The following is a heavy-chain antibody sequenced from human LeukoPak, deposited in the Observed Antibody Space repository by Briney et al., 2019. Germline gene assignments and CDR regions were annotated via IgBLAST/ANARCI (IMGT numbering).Heavy chain of an antibody. Sequence: SGGSLRLSCAASGFTFSSYWMSWIRQPPGKGLEWIGYIYYSGSTSYNPSLKSRVTISVDTSKNQFSLKLSSVTAADTAVYYCARYSLYDYVWGSYSQTFAFDYWGQGTLVTVSS. CDR2: IYYSGST. J-gene: IGHJ4*02. CDR1: GFTFSSYW. V-gene: IGHV4-59*01. CDR3: ARYSLYDYVWGSYSQTFAFDY. D-gene: IGHD3-16*01.